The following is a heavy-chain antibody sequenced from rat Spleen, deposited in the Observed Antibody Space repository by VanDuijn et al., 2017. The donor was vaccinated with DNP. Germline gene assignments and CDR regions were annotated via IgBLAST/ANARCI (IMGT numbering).Heavy chain of an antibody. J-gene: IGHJ1*01. V-gene: IGHV5-17*01. CDR2: IIYDGSHT. CDR3: ARRAQPFWYFDF. D-gene: IGHD1-10*01. Sequence: EVQLVESGGGVVQPGNSLKLSCAASGFTFSDSAMAWVRQSPKMGLEWVATIIYDGSHTFYRDTVQGRLAISRDNATTTLYLQMNSLGSEDTATYNCARRAQPFWYFDFWGPGTMVTVSS. CDR1: GFTFSDSA.